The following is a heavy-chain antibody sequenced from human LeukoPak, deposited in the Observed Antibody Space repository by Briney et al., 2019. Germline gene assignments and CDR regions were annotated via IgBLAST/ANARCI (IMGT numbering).Heavy chain of an antibody. CDR1: GGSISSSSYY. CDR3: ARAKPFPFDY. J-gene: IGHJ4*02. Sequence: PSETLSLTCIVSGGSISSSSYYWGWIRQPPGKGLEWIGSIYYSGSTYYNPPLKSRVTISVDTSKNQFSLKLSSVTAADTAVYYCARAKPFPFDYWGQGALVTVSS. CDR2: IYYSGST. V-gene: IGHV4-39*01.